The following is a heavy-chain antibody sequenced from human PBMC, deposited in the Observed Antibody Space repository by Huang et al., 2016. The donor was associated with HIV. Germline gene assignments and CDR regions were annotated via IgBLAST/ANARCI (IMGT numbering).Heavy chain of an antibody. J-gene: IGHJ4*02. CDR1: GGSFSDFY. CDR2: IKHGGDT. V-gene: IGHV4-34*01. Sequence: QVQIEQWGSGLLKPSETLSLTCAFYGGSFSDFYWRWIRQSPGKGLEWIGEIKHGGDTNYNPSLESRVTMSMDMSKSQFSLTLKSMTAADTAVYYCASDDRLYSRHVGRYWGQGTLVSVSS. CDR3: ASDDRLYSRHVGRY. D-gene: IGHD2-21*01.